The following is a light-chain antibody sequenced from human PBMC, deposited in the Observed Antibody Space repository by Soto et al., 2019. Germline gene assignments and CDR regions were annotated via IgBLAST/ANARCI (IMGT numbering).Light chain of an antibody. J-gene: IGLJ1*01. CDR1: SSNIGRNT. V-gene: IGLV1-44*01. CDR2: NNN. Sequence: QSALTQPPSASGTPGQRVTISCSGSSSNIGRNTVNWYQQVPGTAPKLLIYNNNQRPSGVPDRFSGSKSGTSASLAIIGLQSEDVADYYCEAWDDGLNGSVFGAGTKVTVL. CDR3: EAWDDGLNGSV.